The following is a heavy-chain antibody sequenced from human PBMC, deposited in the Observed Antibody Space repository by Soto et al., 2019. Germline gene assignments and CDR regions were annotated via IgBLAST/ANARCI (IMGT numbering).Heavy chain of an antibody. Sequence: EVHLVESGGSLVQPGGSLRLSCAASGFTFSTHTMNWVRQAPGKGLEWLSYISSGSRTIYYAESVMGRFTISRDNAQNSLYLQMHGLRDEDTAVYYCATGSGNGSGYWGQGTLVTVSS. J-gene: IGHJ4*02. V-gene: IGHV3-48*02. CDR3: ATGSGNGSGY. CDR2: ISSGSRTI. CDR1: GFTFSTHT. D-gene: IGHD3-10*01.